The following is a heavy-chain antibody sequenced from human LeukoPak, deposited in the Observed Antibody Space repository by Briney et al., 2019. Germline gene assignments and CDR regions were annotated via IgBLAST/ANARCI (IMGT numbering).Heavy chain of an antibody. Sequence: PGRSLRLSCAASGFTFSSCGMHWVRQAPGKGLVWVAVISYDGSDKFYADSVKGRFTISRDNSKNTLYLQMNSLRAEDTAVYYCAKDSGYSYGYYFDYWGQGTLVTVSS. CDR1: GFTFSSCG. V-gene: IGHV3-30*18. CDR3: AKDSGYSYGYYFDY. CDR2: ISYDGSDK. D-gene: IGHD5-18*01. J-gene: IGHJ4*02.